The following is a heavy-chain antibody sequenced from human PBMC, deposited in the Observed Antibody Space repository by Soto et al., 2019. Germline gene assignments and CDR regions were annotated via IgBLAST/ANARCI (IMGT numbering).Heavy chain of an antibody. CDR3: ASPTRYVGLDY. J-gene: IGHJ4*02. V-gene: IGHV3-74*01. Sequence: EVQLVESGGGLVQPGGSLRLSCGASGFTFSSYWMHWVRQAPGKALVWVSRTNSDGSSTSYADSVKGRFTISGDNAKNTLYLQMNSLRAEDTAVYYCASPTRYVGLDYWGEGTLVTVSS. D-gene: IGHD2-2*01. CDR1: GFTFSSYW. CDR2: TNSDGSST.